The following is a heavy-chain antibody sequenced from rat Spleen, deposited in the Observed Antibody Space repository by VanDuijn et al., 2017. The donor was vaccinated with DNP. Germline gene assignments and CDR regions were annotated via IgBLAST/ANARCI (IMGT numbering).Heavy chain of an antibody. CDR2: IGSDGYAP. V-gene: IGHV5-22*01. Sequence: EVQLVESGGGLVQPGRSLKLSCAASGFSFSYYYMAWVRQAPTKGLEWVAYIGSDGYAPYYGDSVRGRFAISRDNAKSTLYLQMNSLRSEDMATYYCTRPIYNNHGGFAYWGQGTLVTVSS. CDR1: GFSFSYYY. CDR3: TRPIYNNHGGFAY. J-gene: IGHJ3*01. D-gene: IGHD1-10*01.